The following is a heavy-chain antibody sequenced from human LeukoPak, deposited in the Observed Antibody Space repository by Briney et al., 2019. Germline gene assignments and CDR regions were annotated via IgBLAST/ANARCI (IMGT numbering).Heavy chain of an antibody. CDR3: TRHLYYYDSTIYQRYFDY. CDR2: IYSGGNT. Sequence: PGGSLRLSCAASGFTVSSNYMNWVRQAPGKGLEWVSIIYSGGNTYYADSVKGRFTISRDNSQNTLYLQMNSLRPEDTAVYYCTRHLYYYDSTIYQRYFDYWGQGTLVTVSS. J-gene: IGHJ4*02. D-gene: IGHD3-22*01. V-gene: IGHV3-53*01. CDR1: GFTVSSNY.